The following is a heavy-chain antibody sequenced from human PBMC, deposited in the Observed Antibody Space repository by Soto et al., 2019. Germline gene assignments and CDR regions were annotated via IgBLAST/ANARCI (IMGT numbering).Heavy chain of an antibody. CDR1: GYTFRSYG. J-gene: IGHJ6*02. D-gene: IGHD2-15*01. CDR3: ASGVGPGGWSIVVGDYGMDV. V-gene: IGHV1-18*01. Sequence: QVQLVQTGAEVKKSGASVKVSCQASGYTFRSYGITWVRQAPGQGLEWMGWISAYNGNTKYAQNFQGRVTMTTDTSTSTAYVELRSLRSDDTAVYYCASGVGPGGWSIVVGDYGMDVWGQGTTGTVSS. CDR2: ISAYNGNT.